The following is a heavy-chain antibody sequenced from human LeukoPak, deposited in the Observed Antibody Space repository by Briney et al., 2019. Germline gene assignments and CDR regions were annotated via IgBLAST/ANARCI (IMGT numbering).Heavy chain of an antibody. Sequence: GGSLRLSCAASGFTFSSYWKSWVRQAPGKGLEWVANINRDGGEKYYVDSVKGRFTISRDNAKNSLYLQMNSLRAEDTAVYYCASIVVVIGTRSFDYWGQGSLVSVSS. CDR2: INRDGGEK. D-gene: IGHD2-15*01. CDR1: GFTFSSYW. V-gene: IGHV3-7*01. CDR3: ASIVVVIGTRSFDY. J-gene: IGHJ4*02.